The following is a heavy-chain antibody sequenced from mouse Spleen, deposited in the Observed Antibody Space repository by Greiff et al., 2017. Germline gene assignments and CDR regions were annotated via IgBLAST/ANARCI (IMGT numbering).Heavy chain of an antibody. CDR3: TGRPWFAY. CDR2: IDPENGDT. Sequence: EVQLQQSGAELVRPGASVKLSCTASGFNIKDDYMHWVKQRPEQGLEWIGWIDPENGDTEYASKFQGKATITADTSSNTAYLQLSSLTSEDTAVYYCTGRPWFAYWGQGTLVTVSA. J-gene: IGHJ3*01. V-gene: IGHV14-4*01. CDR1: GFNIKDDY.